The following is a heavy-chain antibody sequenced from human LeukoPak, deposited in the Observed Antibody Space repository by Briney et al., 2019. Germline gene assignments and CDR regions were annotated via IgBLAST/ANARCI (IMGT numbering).Heavy chain of an antibody. D-gene: IGHD2-2*01. CDR3: ARSLRLFSTSAALGY. CDR2: ISSSGGYI. V-gene: IGHV3-21*01. J-gene: IGHJ4*02. CDR1: GVTFSDYS. Sequence: GGSLRLSCAASGVTFSDYSINWVRQAPGKGLDWVSSISSSGGYIYYADSVKGRFTISRDNAKHSVSLQMNNLGAEDTAVYYCARSLRLFSTSAALGYWGQGALVTVSS.